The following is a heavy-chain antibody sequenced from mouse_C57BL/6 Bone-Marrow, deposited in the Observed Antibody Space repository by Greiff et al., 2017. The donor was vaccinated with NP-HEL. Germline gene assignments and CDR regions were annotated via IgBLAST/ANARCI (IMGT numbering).Heavy chain of an antibody. CDR3: ARWKTTVVADYIDY. D-gene: IGHD1-1*01. J-gene: IGHJ2*01. Sequence: EVQLQQSGPVLVKPGASVKMSCKASGYTFTDYYVNWVKQSHGKSLEWIGVINPYNGGTSYNQKFKGKATLTVDKSSSTAYMELNSLTSEDSAVYYCARWKTTVVADYIDYWGQGTTLTVSS. V-gene: IGHV1-19*01. CDR1: GYTFTDYY. CDR2: INPYNGGT.